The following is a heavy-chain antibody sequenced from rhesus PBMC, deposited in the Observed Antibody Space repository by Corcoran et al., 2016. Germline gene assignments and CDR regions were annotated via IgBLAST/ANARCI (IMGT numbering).Heavy chain of an antibody. J-gene: IGHJ3*01. CDR3: ATGGAAGNRVAGDAFDF. CDR2: FDPEDGEA. CDR1: GYTFTDYY. V-gene: IGHV1-111*02. D-gene: IGHD6-31*01. Sequence: EVQLVQSGAEVKKPGASVKISCKAYGYTFTDYYLHWVRQAPGKGLEWMGRFDPEDGEANHAQKFQDRVNIPADTSTATAYMELSSLRSEDTAVYYCATGGAAGNRVAGDAFDFWGQGLRVTVSS.